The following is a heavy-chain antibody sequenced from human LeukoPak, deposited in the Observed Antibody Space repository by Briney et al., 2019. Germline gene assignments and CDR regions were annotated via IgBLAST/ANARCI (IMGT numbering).Heavy chain of an antibody. Sequence: SETLSLTCTVSGGSISSGRYYWTWIRQPAGKGLEWIGHLYTSGTTSYNPSLPSRVTISADTSKHQFSLRLTSVSAADTAVYYCARAGGSVGWYGTIDSWGQGTLVTVSS. CDR3: ARAGGSVGWYGTIDS. CDR2: LYTSGTT. J-gene: IGHJ4*02. CDR1: GGSISSGRYY. D-gene: IGHD6-19*01. V-gene: IGHV4-61*09.